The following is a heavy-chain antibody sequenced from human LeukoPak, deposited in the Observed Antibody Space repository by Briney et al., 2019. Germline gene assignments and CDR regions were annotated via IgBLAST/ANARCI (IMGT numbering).Heavy chain of an antibody. CDR3: ARDHGYYYDSSGYGPYDY. CDR2: INPNSGGT. Sequence: ASVKVSCKASGYTFTSYGISWVRQAPGQGLEWMGWINPNSGGTNYAQKFQGRVTMTRDTSISTAYMELSRLRSDDTAVYYCARDHGYYYDSSGYGPYDYWGQGTLVTVSS. J-gene: IGHJ4*02. D-gene: IGHD3-22*01. CDR1: GYTFTSYG. V-gene: IGHV1-2*02.